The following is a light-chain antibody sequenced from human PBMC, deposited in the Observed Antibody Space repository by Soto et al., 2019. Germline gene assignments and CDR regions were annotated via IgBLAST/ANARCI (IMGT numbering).Light chain of an antibody. J-gene: IGLJ1*01. Sequence: QSALTQPASVSGSPGQSITISCTATSGDVGSFNYVSWYQHHPGKAPKLMIYEVTSRPSGVSNRFSGSKSGNTASLTISGLQAEDEADYYCVSYATSTTLYVFXSGTKLTVL. V-gene: IGLV2-14*01. CDR1: SGDVGSFNY. CDR3: VSYATSTTLYV. CDR2: EVT.